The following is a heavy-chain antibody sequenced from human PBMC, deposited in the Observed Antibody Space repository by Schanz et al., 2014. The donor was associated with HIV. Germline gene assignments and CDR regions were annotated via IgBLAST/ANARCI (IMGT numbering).Heavy chain of an antibody. CDR1: GYTFTNYG. D-gene: IGHD6-19*01. Sequence: QIQLVQSGAEVKKPGGSVMLSCKASGYTFTNYGISWVRQAPGQGLEWMGWINTYYDKTKYAEKFQGRVTMTTDTSTTTAYMELRSLRSDETAIYYCARGGSGWYGYEGFDYWGQGTLVSVSS. J-gene: IGHJ4*02. CDR3: ARGGSGWYGYEGFDY. CDR2: INTYYDKT. V-gene: IGHV1-18*01.